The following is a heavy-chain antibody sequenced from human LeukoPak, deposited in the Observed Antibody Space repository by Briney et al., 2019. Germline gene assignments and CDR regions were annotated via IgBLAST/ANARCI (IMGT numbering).Heavy chain of an antibody. CDR2: IYTTGST. D-gene: IGHD5-18*01. CDR1: GGSISSGSYY. J-gene: IGHJ4*02. V-gene: IGHV4-61*02. CDR3: ATYRQVLLPFES. Sequence: SQTLSLTCTVSGGSISSGSYYWSWIRQPAGKGLEWIGRIYTTGSTNYNPSLKSRLTISVDTSKNQFSLKLRSVTAADTAIYYCATYRQVLLPFESWGQGTLVTVSS.